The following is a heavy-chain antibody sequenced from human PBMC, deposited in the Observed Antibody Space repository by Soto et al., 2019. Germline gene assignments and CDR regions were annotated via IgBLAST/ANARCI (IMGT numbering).Heavy chain of an antibody. J-gene: IGHJ6*01. CDR1: SGPSKSHN. CDR2: VYDTWST. Sequence: QVQVQQSGPGLVKPSETLSLTCTVSSGPSKSHNWGWIRQPPGRGLEWIGYVYDTWSTSYNPSLKGRVTVSADTSTNRISLTLRFVTAADTAVYYCVRQGIGFLHGLVDVWGQGTTVIVSS. CDR3: VRQGIGFLHGLVDV. D-gene: IGHD3-10*01. V-gene: IGHV4-59*08.